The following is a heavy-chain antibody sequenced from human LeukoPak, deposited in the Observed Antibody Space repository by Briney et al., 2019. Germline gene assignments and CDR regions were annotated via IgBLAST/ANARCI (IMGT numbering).Heavy chain of an antibody. J-gene: IGHJ4*02. Sequence: PGGSLRLSCAASGFTFSSYWMHWVRQAPGKGLVWFSRINSDGSSTSYADSVKGRFTISRDNAKNTLYLQMNSLRAEDTAVYYCARGARVAGRALKGFDYWGQGTLVTVSS. D-gene: IGHD2-15*01. CDR3: ARGARVAGRALKGFDY. CDR2: INSDGSST. CDR1: GFTFSSYW. V-gene: IGHV3-74*01.